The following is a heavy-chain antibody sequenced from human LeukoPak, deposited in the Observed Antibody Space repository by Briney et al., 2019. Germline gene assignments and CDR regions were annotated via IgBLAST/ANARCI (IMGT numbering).Heavy chain of an antibody. D-gene: IGHD6-19*01. Sequence: KSSETLSLTCTVSGGSISSSSYYWGWIRQPPGKGLEWIGSIYYSGSTYYNPSLKSRVTISVDTSKNQFSLKLSSVTAADTAVYYCARQGAVAGPMGYFQHWGQGTLVTVSS. CDR1: GGSISSSSYY. J-gene: IGHJ1*01. CDR2: IYYSGST. CDR3: ARQGAVAGPMGYFQH. V-gene: IGHV4-39*01.